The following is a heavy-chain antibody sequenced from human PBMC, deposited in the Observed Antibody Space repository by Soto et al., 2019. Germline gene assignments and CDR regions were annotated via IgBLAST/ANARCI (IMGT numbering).Heavy chain of an antibody. CDR1: GFTFSSYG. Sequence: QVQLVESGGGVVQPGRSLRLSCAASGFTFSSYGMHWVRQAPGKGLEWVAVISYDGSNKYYADSVKGRFTISRDNSKNPLYLQMNSLRAEDTAVYYCAKVWDDYGMDVWGQGTTVTVSS. V-gene: IGHV3-30*18. CDR2: ISYDGSNK. D-gene: IGHD1-26*01. CDR3: AKVWDDYGMDV. J-gene: IGHJ6*02.